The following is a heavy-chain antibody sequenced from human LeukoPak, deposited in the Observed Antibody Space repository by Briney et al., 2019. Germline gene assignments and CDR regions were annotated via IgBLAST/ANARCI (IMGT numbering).Heavy chain of an antibody. J-gene: IGHJ4*02. V-gene: IGHV4-34*01. CDR2: INHSGST. Sequence: PSETLSLTCAVYGGSFSGYYWSWIRQPPGKGLEWIGEINHSGSTNYNPSLKSRVTISVDTSKNQFSLKLSSVTAADTAVYYCARQERGKWLRLKGFDYWGQGTLVTVSS. D-gene: IGHD5-12*01. CDR3: ARQERGKWLRLKGFDY. CDR1: GGSFSGYY.